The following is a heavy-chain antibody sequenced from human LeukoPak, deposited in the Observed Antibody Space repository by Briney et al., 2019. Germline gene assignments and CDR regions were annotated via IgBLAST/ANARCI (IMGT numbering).Heavy chain of an antibody. J-gene: IGHJ5*02. Sequence: GASVKVSCKASGYTFTSYGISWVRQAPGQGLEWMGWISAYNGNTNYAQKLQGRVTMTTDTSTSTAYMELRSLRSDDTAVYYCARVYDFWSGYNGGNWFDPWGQGTLVTVSS. D-gene: IGHD3-3*01. CDR3: ARVYDFWSGYNGGNWFDP. CDR1: GYTFTSYG. CDR2: ISAYNGNT. V-gene: IGHV1-18*01.